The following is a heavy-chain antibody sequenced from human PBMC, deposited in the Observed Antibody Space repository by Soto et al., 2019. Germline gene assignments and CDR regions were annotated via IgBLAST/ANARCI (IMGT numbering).Heavy chain of an antibody. CDR1: GYIFTGYY. V-gene: IGHV1-2*02. CDR2: INPNSGGT. CDR3: ARVPTWELLNYFDY. Sequence: VASVKVSCKASGYIFTGYYMHWVRQAPGQGLEWMGWINPNSGGTNYAQKFQGRVTMTRDTSISTAYMELSRLRSDDTAVYYCARVPTWELLNYFDYWGQGTLVTVSS. J-gene: IGHJ4*02. D-gene: IGHD1-26*01.